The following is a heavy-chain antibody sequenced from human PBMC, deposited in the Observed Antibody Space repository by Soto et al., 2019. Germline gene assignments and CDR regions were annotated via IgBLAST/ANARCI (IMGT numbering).Heavy chain of an antibody. D-gene: IGHD2-21*02. CDR3: ANPAPSYCGGDCLEAFDI. CDR2: IIPIFGTA. Sequence: ASVKVSCKPSGGTFSSYSISWVRQAPGQGLEWMGGIIPIFGTANYAQKFQGRVTITADESTSTAYMELSSLRSEDTAVYYCANPAPSYCGGDCLEAFDIWGQGTMVTVSS. V-gene: IGHV1-69*13. CDR1: GGTFSSYS. J-gene: IGHJ3*02.